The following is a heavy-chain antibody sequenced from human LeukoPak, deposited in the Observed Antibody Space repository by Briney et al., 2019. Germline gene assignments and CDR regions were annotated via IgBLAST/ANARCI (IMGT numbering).Heavy chain of an antibody. CDR1: GYSISSGYY. CDR3: ARGVLLLWFGELFDY. J-gene: IGHJ4*02. Sequence: SETLSLTCTVSGYSISSGYYWGWIRQPPGKGLEWIGSIYHSGSTNYNPSLKSRVTISVDTSKNQFSLKLSSVTAADTAVYYCARGVLLLWFGELFDYWGQGTLVTVSS. D-gene: IGHD3-10*01. V-gene: IGHV4-38-2*02. CDR2: IYHSGST.